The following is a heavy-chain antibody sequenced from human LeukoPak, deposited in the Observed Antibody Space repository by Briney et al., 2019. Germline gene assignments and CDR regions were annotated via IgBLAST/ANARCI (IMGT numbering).Heavy chain of an antibody. J-gene: IGHJ4*02. CDR3: ARSGYYGSGRVEYFDY. D-gene: IGHD3-10*01. Sequence: GESLKISCKGSGYSFTSYWIGWVRQMPGKGLEWMGIIYPGDSDTRYSPSFQGQVTISADKSISTAYLQWSSLKASDTAMYYCARSGYYGSGRVEYFDYWGQGTLVTVSS. CDR2: IYPGDSDT. CDR1: GYSFTSYW. V-gene: IGHV5-51*01.